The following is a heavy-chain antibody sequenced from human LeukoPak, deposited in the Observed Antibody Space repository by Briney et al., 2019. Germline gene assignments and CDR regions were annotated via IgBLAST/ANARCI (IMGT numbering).Heavy chain of an antibody. D-gene: IGHD6-19*01. J-gene: IGHJ4*02. Sequence: RPSETLSLTCTVSGGSISSYYWSWIRQPAGKGLEWIGRIYPSGSTNYNPSLKSRVTMSVDTSKNQFSLKVSSVTAADTAVYFCAGYTNGWYDYWGQGTLVTVSS. CDR3: AGYTNGWYDY. CDR1: GGSISSYY. CDR2: IYPSGST. V-gene: IGHV4-4*07.